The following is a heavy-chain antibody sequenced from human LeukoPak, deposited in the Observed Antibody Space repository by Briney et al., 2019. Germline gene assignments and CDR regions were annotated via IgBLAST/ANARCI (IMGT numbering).Heavy chain of an antibody. CDR2: ISSSSSYI. D-gene: IGHD1-1*01. CDR3: ARDSHLDQYFQH. CDR1: GFTFSSYS. J-gene: IGHJ1*01. Sequence: GGSLRLSCAASGFTFSSYSMNWVRQAPGKGLEWVSSISSSSSYIYYADSVKGRFTISRDNAKNSLYLQMNSLRAEDTAVYYCARDSHLDQYFQHWGQGTLVTVSS. V-gene: IGHV3-21*01.